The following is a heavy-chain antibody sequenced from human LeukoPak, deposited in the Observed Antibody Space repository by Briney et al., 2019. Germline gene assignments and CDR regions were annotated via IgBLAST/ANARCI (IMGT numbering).Heavy chain of an antibody. CDR2: INQDGSEK. V-gene: IGHV3-7*01. D-gene: IGHD2-8*02. Sequence: PGGSLRLSCAASGFTFSSYAMSWVRQAPGKGLEWVANINQDGSEKYYVDSVKGQFTISRDNAKNSLYLQMNSLRAEDTAVYYCARDRRYFDTGGLGGPEYWGQGTLVTVSS. CDR3: ARDRRYFDTGGLGGPEY. J-gene: IGHJ4*02. CDR1: GFTFSSYA.